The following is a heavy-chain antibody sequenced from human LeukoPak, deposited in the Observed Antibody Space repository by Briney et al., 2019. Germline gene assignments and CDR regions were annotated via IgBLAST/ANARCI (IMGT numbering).Heavy chain of an antibody. V-gene: IGHV1-69*13. CDR1: GYTFTSYG. Sequence: GASVKVSCKASGYTFTSYGISWVRQAPGQGLEWMGGIIPIFGTANYAQKFQGRVTITADESTSTAYMELSSLRSEDTAVYYCARESFGELLSYFDYWGQGTLVTVSS. D-gene: IGHD3-10*01. CDR2: IIPIFGTA. J-gene: IGHJ4*02. CDR3: ARESFGELLSYFDY.